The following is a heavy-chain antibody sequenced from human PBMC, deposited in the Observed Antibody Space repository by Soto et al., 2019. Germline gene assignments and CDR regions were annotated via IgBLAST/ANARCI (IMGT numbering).Heavy chain of an antibody. CDR2: ISYDGSNK. CDR1: GFTFSSYG. J-gene: IGHJ6*01. D-gene: IGHD3-16*01. V-gene: IGHV3-30*18. Sequence: GGVLRLSCAASGFTFSSYGMHWVRQAPGKGLEWVAVISYDGSNKYYADSVKGRFTISRDNSKNTLYLQMNSLRAEDTAVYYCAKDWGRYYYYGMDVWGQGTTVTVSS. CDR3: AKDWGRYYYYGMDV.